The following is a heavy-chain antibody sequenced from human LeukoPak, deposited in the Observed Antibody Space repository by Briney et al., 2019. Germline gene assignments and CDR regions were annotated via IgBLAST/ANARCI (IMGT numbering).Heavy chain of an antibody. J-gene: IGHJ4*02. CDR3: AATTVKRMEDY. Sequence: PGRSLRLSCAASGFTFEDYAMHWVRHAPGKGLEWVSGISWNSGSIGYADCVKGRFTISRDNAKNSLYLQMNSLRAEDTALYYCAATTVKRMEDYWGQGTLVTVSS. CDR2: ISWNSGSI. V-gene: IGHV3-9*01. CDR1: GFTFEDYA. D-gene: IGHD4-17*01.